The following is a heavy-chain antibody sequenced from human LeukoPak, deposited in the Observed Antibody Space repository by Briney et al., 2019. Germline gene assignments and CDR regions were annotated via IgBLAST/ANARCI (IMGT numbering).Heavy chain of an antibody. CDR3: AKEDSSSWSPDTDAFDI. CDR2: IRFDGSNK. V-gene: IGHV3-30*02. Sequence: GGSLRLSCTTSGFTFSTYGMHWVRQAPGKGLDWVAFIRFDGSNKYYADSVKGRFTISRDNSKNTLYLQMSSLRAEDTAVYYCAKEDSSSWSPDTDAFDIWGQGTMVTVSS. CDR1: GFTFSTYG. D-gene: IGHD6-13*01. J-gene: IGHJ3*02.